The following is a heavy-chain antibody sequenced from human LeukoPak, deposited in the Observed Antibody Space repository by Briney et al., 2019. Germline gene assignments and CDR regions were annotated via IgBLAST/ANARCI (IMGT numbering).Heavy chain of an antibody. CDR2: VYYSGST. CDR1: GGSVSSANYY. CDR3: ARDWFDP. J-gene: IGHJ5*02. V-gene: IGHV4-39*01. Sequence: PSETLYLTCSVSGGSVSSANYYGGWVRQPPGKGLEWIGSVYYSGSTYYNPSLKSRVTISVDMSKNQFSLKLSSVTAADTAVYYCARDWFDPWGQGTLVTVSS.